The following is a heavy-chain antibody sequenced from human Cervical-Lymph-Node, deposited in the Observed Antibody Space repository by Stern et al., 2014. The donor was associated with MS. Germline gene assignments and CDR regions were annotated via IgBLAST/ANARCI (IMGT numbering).Heavy chain of an antibody. J-gene: IGHJ4*02. CDR1: GITLSDYG. D-gene: IGHD4-17*01. Sequence: DQLVESGGGVVQPGRSLRISCAASGITLSDYGMHWVRQAPGKGLEWMAAIWFDVSSQYYSDSVKGRSSISRDISKTALYLQMTSLRAADTAVYYCARSGRTVTNFCLDYWGQGALVTVSS. CDR2: IWFDVSSQ. CDR3: ARSGRTVTNFCLDY. V-gene: IGHV3-33*01.